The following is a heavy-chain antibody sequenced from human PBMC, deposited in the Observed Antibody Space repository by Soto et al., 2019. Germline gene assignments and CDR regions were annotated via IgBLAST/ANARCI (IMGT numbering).Heavy chain of an antibody. Sequence: QVQLVESGGGVVQPGRSLRLSCAASGFTFSSYGMHWVRQAPGKGLEWVAFIWHAGGNKFYAESVKGRFTISRDNSKNTLYLQMTSLSAEDTAMHYCARDGDVNTGFGKDYWGQGTLVTVSS. V-gene: IGHV3-33*01. CDR3: ARDGDVNTGFGKDY. CDR2: IWHAGGNK. CDR1: GFTFSSYG. D-gene: IGHD3-16*01. J-gene: IGHJ4*02.